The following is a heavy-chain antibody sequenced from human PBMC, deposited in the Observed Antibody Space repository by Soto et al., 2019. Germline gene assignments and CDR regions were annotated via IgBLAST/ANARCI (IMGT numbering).Heavy chain of an antibody. CDR3: ARGTGMVRGVNRSRFYYYYGMDV. D-gene: IGHD3-10*01. Sequence: ASVKVSCKASGYTFSAYYTHWVRQAPGQGLEWMGWINPNSGGTNYAQKFQGWVTMTRDTSISTAYMELSRLRSDDTAVYYCARGTGMVRGVNRSRFYYYYGMDVWGQGTTVTVSS. V-gene: IGHV1-2*04. J-gene: IGHJ6*02. CDR2: INPNSGGT. CDR1: GYTFSAYY.